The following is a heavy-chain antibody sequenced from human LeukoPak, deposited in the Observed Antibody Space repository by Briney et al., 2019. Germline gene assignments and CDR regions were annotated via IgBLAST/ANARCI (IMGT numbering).Heavy chain of an antibody. CDR3: AGSSSTARSYLDY. J-gene: IGHJ4*02. V-gene: IGHV3-30*04. CDR2: ITYDGSNT. Sequence: GGSLRLSCATSGFTFSSSTMRWVRQAPGKGLEGVAFITYDGSNTYYRDSVEGRFTISRDDSKNTVYLQMNSLRAKDTAVYYCAGSSSTARSYLDYWGQGIQVTVSS. D-gene: IGHD5-18*01. CDR1: GFTFSSST.